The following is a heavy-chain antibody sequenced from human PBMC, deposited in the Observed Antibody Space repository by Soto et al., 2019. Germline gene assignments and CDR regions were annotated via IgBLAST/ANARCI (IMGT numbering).Heavy chain of an antibody. Sequence: GASVKVSCKASGYTFTSYAMHWVRQAPGQRLEWMGWINAGNGNTKYSQKFQGRVTITRDTSASTAYMELSSLRSEDTAVYYCARPRRRGYYDSSGYPGPFDIWGQGTMVTVSS. V-gene: IGHV1-3*01. D-gene: IGHD3-22*01. CDR1: GYTFTSYA. J-gene: IGHJ3*02. CDR2: INAGNGNT. CDR3: ARPRRRGYYDSSGYPGPFDI.